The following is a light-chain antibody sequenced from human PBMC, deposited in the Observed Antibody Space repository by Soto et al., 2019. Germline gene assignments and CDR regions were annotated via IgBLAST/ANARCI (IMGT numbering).Light chain of an antibody. V-gene: IGKV1-5*03. CDR2: KAT. J-gene: IGKJ4*01. CDR1: QSVRTW. CDR3: QQHSSYLIT. Sequence: QLTQSPSTLSASVGDRVTITCRASQSVRTWLAWFQQKPGKAPKLLIYKATTLESGVPSRFSGSGSGTEFTLTISSLQPDDFATYHCQQHSSYLITFGGGTKVDIK.